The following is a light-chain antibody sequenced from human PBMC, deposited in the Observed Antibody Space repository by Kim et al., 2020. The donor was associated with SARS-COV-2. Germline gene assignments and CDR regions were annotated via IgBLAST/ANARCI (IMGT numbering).Light chain of an antibody. CDR2: GAT. CDR3: QESYGTPSLS. J-gene: IGKJ4*01. V-gene: IGKV1-39*01. CDR1: ENIVTY. Sequence: ASVGDRVSITCRASENIVTYLNWYQHKPGKAPDLLIYGATVLQSGVPARFSGSGSGTDFNLTISSLQPEDFATYYCQESYGTPSLSFGGGTKLEI.